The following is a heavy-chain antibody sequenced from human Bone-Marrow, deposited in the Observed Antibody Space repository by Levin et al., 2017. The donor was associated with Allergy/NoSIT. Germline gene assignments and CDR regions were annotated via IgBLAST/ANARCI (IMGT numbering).Heavy chain of an antibody. CDR2: IGSSHGTI. D-gene: IGHD1-26*01. Sequence: GGSLRLSCTASGFSFSDFAMNWVRQAPGKGLEWVSYIGSSHGTIFYADSVRGRFTISRDNAKSSVYLQMSSLRDEDTAVYYCARVAARGASYYFYGMDVWGQGATVTVSS. CDR3: ARVAARGASYYFYGMDV. V-gene: IGHV3-48*02. J-gene: IGHJ6*02. CDR1: GFSFSDFA.